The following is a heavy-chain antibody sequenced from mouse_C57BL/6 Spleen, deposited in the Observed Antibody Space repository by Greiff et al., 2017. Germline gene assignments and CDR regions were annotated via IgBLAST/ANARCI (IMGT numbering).Heavy chain of an antibody. J-gene: IGHJ1*03. V-gene: IGHV1-50*01. CDR1: GYTFTSYW. D-gene: IGHD2-13*01. CDR2: IVPSDSCT. Sequence: QVQLQQPGAELVKPGASVKLSCKASGYTFTSYWMQWVKQRPGQGLEWIGEIVPSDSCTNYNQKFKGKATLTVDTSSSTAYMQLSSLTSEDSAIYYCARRDYGDYCDFDVWGKGTTVTVSS. CDR3: ARRDYGDYCDFDV.